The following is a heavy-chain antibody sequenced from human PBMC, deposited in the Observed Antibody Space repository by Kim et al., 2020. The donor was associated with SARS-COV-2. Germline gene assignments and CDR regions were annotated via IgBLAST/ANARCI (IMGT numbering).Heavy chain of an antibody. CDR1: GFIFSDHY. J-gene: IGHJ3*02. CDR3: TKGYSGLQIYAFDI. Sequence: GGSLRLSCVGSGFIFSDHYIDWVRQAPGEGLEWVGRSRHRDRSDITEYAASVKGRFTIVRDDSKNSMYLQMNSLKTEDTALYHCTKGYSGLQIYAFDIWGQGTVVTVSS. V-gene: IGHV3-72*01. CDR2: SRHRDRSDIT. D-gene: IGHD5-12*01.